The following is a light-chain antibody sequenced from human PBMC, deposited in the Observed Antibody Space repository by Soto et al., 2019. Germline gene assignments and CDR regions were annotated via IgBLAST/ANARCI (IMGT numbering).Light chain of an antibody. CDR2: GSS. J-gene: IGKJ2*01. Sequence: VLTQSPGTLSLSPGERATLSCRSSQSVDRSYLAWYQQRHGQAPRLLIYGSSSTATGIPDRFRGSGSGTDFNITISRLEPEDFAVYVYQQYGNSTPMFTFGQGTKLEIK. CDR3: QQYGNSTPMFT. CDR1: QSVDRSY. V-gene: IGKV3-20*01.